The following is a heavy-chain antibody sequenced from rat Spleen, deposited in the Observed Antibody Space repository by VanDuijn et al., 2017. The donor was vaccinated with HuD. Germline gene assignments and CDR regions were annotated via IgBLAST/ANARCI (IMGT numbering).Heavy chain of an antibody. D-gene: IGHD1-4*01. CDR1: GITFNNYW. CDR2: ISNTGDT. CDR3: SPLPGYNLDY. J-gene: IGHJ2*01. Sequence: EVQLVESGGGLVQPGRSLKLTCVASGITFNNYWMTWIRQAPGKGLEWVASISNTGDTYYPDSVKGRFTISRDNPKSTLYLQMDSLRSEDTATYYCSPLPGYNLDYWGQGVMVTASS. V-gene: IGHV5-31*01.